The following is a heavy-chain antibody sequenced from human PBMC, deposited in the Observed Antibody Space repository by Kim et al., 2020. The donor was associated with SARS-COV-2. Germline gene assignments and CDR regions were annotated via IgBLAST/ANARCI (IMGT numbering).Heavy chain of an antibody. Sequence: GGSLRLSCAASGFTFSSYAMHWVRQAPGKGLEWVAVISYDGSNKYYADSVKGRFTISRDNSKNTLYLQMNSLRAEDTAVYYCARVWTVGATFDYWGQGTLVTVSS. J-gene: IGHJ4*02. CDR2: ISYDGSNK. CDR1: GFTFSSYA. V-gene: IGHV3-30-3*01. D-gene: IGHD1-26*01. CDR3: ARVWTVGATFDY.